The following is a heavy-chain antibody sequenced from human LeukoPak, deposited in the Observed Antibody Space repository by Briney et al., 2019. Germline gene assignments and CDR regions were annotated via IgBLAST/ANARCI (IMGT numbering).Heavy chain of an antibody. J-gene: IGHJ4*02. D-gene: IGHD6-19*01. CDR1: GFTFSSYA. V-gene: IGHV3-30*04. CDR2: ISYDGSNK. CDR3: AKVPRIAVAGDYFDY. Sequence: TGGSLRLSCAASGFTFSSYAMHWVRQAPGKGLEWVAVISYDGSNKYYADSVKGRFTISRDNSKNTLYLQMNSLRAEDTAVYYCAKVPRIAVAGDYFDYWGQGTLVTVSS.